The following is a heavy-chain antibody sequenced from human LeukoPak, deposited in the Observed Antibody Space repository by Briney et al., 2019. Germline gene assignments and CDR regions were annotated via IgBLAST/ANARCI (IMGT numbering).Heavy chain of an antibody. CDR2: ISYDGSNK. Sequence: GGSLRLSCAASGFTFSSYAMHWVRQAPGKGLEWVAVISYDGSNKYYADSVKGRFTISRDNSKNTLYLQMNSLRAEDTAVYYCARATSGYYNYWGQGTLVTVSS. CDR1: GFTFSSYA. V-gene: IGHV3-30-3*01. CDR3: ARATSGYYNY. J-gene: IGHJ4*02. D-gene: IGHD3-3*01.